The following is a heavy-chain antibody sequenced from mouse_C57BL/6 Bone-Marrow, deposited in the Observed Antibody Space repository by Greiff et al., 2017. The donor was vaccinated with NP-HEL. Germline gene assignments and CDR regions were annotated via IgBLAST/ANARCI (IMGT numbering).Heavy chain of an antibody. D-gene: IGHD2-4*01. CDR3: ARGVYDYDRDY. V-gene: IGHV1-69*01. Sequence: QVQLQQPGAELVMPGASVKLSCKASGYTFTSYWMHWVKQRPGQGLEWIGEIDPSDSYTNYNQKFKGKSTLTVDKSSSTAYMQLSSRTSEDSAVDYCARGVYDYDRDYWGQGTSVTVSS. J-gene: IGHJ4*01. CDR2: IDPSDSYT. CDR1: GYTFTSYW.